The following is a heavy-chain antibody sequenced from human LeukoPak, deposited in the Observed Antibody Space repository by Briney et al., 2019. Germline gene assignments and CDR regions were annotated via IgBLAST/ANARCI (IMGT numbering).Heavy chain of an antibody. Sequence: KASETLSLTCAVYGGSFSGYYWSWIRQPPGKGLEWIGEINHSGSTNYNPSLKSRVTISVDTSKNQFSLKLSSVTAADTAVYYCARRHWFGYYYGSGSYYAPFDYWGQGTLVTVSS. CDR3: ARRHWFGYYYGSGSYYAPFDY. CDR2: INHSGST. V-gene: IGHV4-34*01. J-gene: IGHJ4*02. D-gene: IGHD3-10*01. CDR1: GGSFSGYY.